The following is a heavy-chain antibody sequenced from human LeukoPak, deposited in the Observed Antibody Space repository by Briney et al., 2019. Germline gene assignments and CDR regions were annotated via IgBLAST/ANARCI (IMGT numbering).Heavy chain of an antibody. J-gene: IGHJ4*02. V-gene: IGHV4-61*02. CDR1: GGSINSGSCY. CDR2: ISTSGST. Sequence: SETLSLTCTVSGGSINSGSCYWNWIRQPAGKGLEWIGRISTSGSTNYNPSLKSRVTISVDTSKNQLSLKLSSVTAADTAVYYCSRGNNYVDFDYWGQGTLVTVSS. D-gene: IGHD4-11*01. CDR3: SRGNNYVDFDY.